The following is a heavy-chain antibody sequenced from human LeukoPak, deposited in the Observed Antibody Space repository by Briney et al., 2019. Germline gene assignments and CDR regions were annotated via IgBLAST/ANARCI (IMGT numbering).Heavy chain of an antibody. CDR3: ARAYYRVDY. J-gene: IGHJ4*02. CDR2: ISGSGGST. Sequence: GGSLRLSCAASEFTFSNYAMNWVRQAPGKGLEWVSGISGSGGSTYYADSVKGRFTISRDNAKNTLYLQMNSLRAEDTAVYYCARAYYRVDYWGQGTLVTVSS. D-gene: IGHD2/OR15-2a*01. V-gene: IGHV3-23*01. CDR1: EFTFSNYA.